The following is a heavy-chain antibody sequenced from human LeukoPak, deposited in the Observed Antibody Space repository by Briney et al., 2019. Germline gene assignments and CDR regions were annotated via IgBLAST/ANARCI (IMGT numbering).Heavy chain of an antibody. CDR3: ARGIAAAVHDAFDI. J-gene: IGHJ3*02. D-gene: IGHD6-13*01. Sequence: PSETLSLTCTVSGGSISSSSYYWGWIRQPPGKGLEWTGSIYYSGSTYYNPSLKSRVTISVDTSKNQFSLKLSSVTAADTAVYYCARGIAAAVHDAFDIWGQGTMVTVSS. V-gene: IGHV4-39*07. CDR2: IYYSGST. CDR1: GGSISSSSYY.